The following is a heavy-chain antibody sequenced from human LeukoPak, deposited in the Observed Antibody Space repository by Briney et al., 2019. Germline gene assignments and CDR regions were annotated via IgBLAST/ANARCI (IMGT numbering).Heavy chain of an antibody. J-gene: IGHJ5*02. CDR2: ISAYNGNT. CDR1: GYTFTSYG. Sequence: GASVKVSFKASGYTFTSYGISWVRLAPGQGLEWMGWISAYNGNTNYAQKLQGRVTMTTDTSTSTAYMELRSLRSDDTAVYYCASTAEPEYSSGWYHWFDPWGQGTLVTVSS. V-gene: IGHV1-18*01. CDR3: ASTAEPEYSSGWYHWFDP. D-gene: IGHD6-19*01.